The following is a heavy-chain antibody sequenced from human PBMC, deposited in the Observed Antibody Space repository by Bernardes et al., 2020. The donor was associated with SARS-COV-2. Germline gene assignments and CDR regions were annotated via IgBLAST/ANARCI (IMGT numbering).Heavy chain of an antibody. V-gene: IGHV1-2*02. CDR3: ARDPVSTVFAVVIAYSDY. D-gene: IGHD3-3*01. Sequence: ASVKVSCKASGYTFSGYYIHWVRQAPGQGLEWMGWINPNSGSTHYAQKFQGRVTMTTDTSTNTAYLELRSLRGDDTAVYYCARDPVSTVFAVVIAYSDYWGQGTLVTVSS. CDR2: INPNSGST. J-gene: IGHJ4*02. CDR1: GYTFSGYY.